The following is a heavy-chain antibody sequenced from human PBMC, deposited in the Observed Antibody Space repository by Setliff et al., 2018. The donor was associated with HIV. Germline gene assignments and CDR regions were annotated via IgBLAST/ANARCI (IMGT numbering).Heavy chain of an antibody. V-gene: IGHV1-18*01. Sequence: ASVKVSCKASGYTFSNCAIGWLRQAPGQGLEWMGWISSYSDNTFYARSLQGRVTMITDTASSTSYMELRSLRSDDTAMYYCARIRAGALLNAFDIWAQGTMVTVS. D-gene: IGHD1-26*01. CDR1: GYTFSNCA. CDR2: ISSYSDNT. CDR3: ARIRAGALLNAFDI. J-gene: IGHJ3*02.